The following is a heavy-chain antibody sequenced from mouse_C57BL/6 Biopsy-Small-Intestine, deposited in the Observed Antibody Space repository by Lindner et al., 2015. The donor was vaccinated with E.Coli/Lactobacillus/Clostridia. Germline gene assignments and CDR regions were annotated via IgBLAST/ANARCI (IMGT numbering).Heavy chain of an antibody. V-gene: IGHV1-9*01. Sequence: VQLQESGAELMKSGASVNLSCKATGYTFTVYWIDWVKQRPGHGLEWIGEILPGSVSTNFNEKFKAKATFTADISSNTAYMQLSNLTTEDSAIYYCTRKGWLGYAMDYWGQGTSVTVSS. CDR2: ILPGSVST. CDR1: GYTFTVYW. J-gene: IGHJ4*01. CDR3: TRKGWLGYAMDY. D-gene: IGHD3-3*01.